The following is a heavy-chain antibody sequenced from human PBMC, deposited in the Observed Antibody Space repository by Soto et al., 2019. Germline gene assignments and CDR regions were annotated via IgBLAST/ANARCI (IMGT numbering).Heavy chain of an antibody. Sequence: GGSLRLSCAASGFTFSDYYMSWIRQAPGKGLEWVSYISSSSSYTNYADSVKGRFTISRDNAKNSLYLQMNSLRAEDTAVYYCAREWSSGYYYDEVGYWGQGTLVTVSS. J-gene: IGHJ4*02. V-gene: IGHV3-11*06. CDR2: ISSSSSYT. D-gene: IGHD3-22*01. CDR1: GFTFSDYY. CDR3: AREWSSGYYYDEVGY.